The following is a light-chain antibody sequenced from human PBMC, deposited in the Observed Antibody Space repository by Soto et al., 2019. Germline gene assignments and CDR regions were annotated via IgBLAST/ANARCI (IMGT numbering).Light chain of an antibody. V-gene: IGLV2-8*01. J-gene: IGLJ3*02. Sequence: QSALAQPPSASGSPGQSVTISCTGSGSDIGAYNFVSWYQQHPGKAPKLMIFGVTERPSGVPERFSGSKSGTSASLAITGLQAEDEADYYCQAYDYSLTASVFGGGTKLTVL. CDR3: QAYDYSLTASV. CDR1: GSDIGAYNF. CDR2: GVT.